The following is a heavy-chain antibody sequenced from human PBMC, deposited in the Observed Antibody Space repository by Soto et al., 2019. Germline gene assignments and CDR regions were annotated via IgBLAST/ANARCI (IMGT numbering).Heavy chain of an antibody. CDR1: GFTFSSSG. CDR3: AKDNPTIAY. J-gene: IGHJ4*02. Sequence: QVQLVESGGGVVQPGRSLRLSCAASGFTFSSSGLHCVRQAPGKGPEWVAIISYEASNKYSADSVEGRFTISRDHSKNTLFLQINSLRPEDTAVYFCAKDNPTIAYWGQGTLVTVSS. CDR2: ISYEASNK. V-gene: IGHV3-30*18.